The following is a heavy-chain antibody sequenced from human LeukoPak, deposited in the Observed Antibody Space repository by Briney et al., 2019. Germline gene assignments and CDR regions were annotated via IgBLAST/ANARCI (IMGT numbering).Heavy chain of an antibody. D-gene: IGHD4-17*01. V-gene: IGHV3-15*01. CDR2: IKSKSDGETT. CDR3: TVTTFN. J-gene: IGHJ4*02. CDR1: GFFFNSYW. Sequence: GGSLRLSCVTSGFFFNSYWMSWVRQAPGKGLEWVGRIKSKSDGETTDYAAPVKGRFSISRDDSKNTLYLQMNSLKTEDTAVYNCTVTTFNWGQGTLVTVSS.